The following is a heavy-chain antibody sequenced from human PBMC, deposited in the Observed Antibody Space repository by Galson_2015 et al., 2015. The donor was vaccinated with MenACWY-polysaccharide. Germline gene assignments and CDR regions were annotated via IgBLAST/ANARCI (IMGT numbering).Heavy chain of an antibody. D-gene: IGHD2-15*01. Sequence: PALVKPTQTLTLTCTFSGFSLNTRGIRMSWIRQPPGKALEWFARIDWDNHKFYSTSLKTRLSISKDTSKNQVVLTMTNLDPVDTATYYCARHGGPRDYFDYSGQGILVTVSS. CDR3: ARHGGPRDYFDY. V-gene: IGHV2-70*04. CDR1: GFSLNTRGIR. CDR2: IDWDNHK. J-gene: IGHJ4*02.